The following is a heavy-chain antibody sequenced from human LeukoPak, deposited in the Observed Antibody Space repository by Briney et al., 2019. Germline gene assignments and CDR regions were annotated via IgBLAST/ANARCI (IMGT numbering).Heavy chain of an antibody. CDR1: GYIFTGYY. CDR2: INPSGGST. V-gene: IGHV1-46*01. D-gene: IGHD6-19*01. J-gene: IGHJ4*02. CDR3: ARGRADKQWLAGRFDY. Sequence: ASVKVSCKASGYIFTGYYMHWVRQAPGQGLEWMGIINPSGGSTSYAQKFQGRVTMTRDMSTSTVYMELSSLRSEDTAVYYCARGRADKQWLAGRFDYWGQGTLVTVSS.